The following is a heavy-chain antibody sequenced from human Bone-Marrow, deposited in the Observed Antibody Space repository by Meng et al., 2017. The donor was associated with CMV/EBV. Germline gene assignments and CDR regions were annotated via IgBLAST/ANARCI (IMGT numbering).Heavy chain of an antibody. J-gene: IGHJ4*02. CDR1: GFTFSTNG. D-gene: IGHD1-14*01. V-gene: IGHV3-23*01. Sequence: GGSLRLSCAASGFTFSTNGMTWVRQGPGTGLEWVADISGNGETTYYADPVRGRFTVSRDNSKNTLYLQMHNLAAEDTAVYYCAKYGNVNQINHFFDHWGQGALVTVSS. CDR3: AKYGNVNQINHFFDH. CDR2: ISGNGETT.